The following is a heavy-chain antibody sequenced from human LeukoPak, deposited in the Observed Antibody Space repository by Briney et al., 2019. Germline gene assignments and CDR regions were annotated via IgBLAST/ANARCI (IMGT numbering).Heavy chain of an antibody. J-gene: IGHJ4*02. V-gene: IGHV3-53*01. CDR3: ARHRDGYNPDY. CDR2: IYSGGST. Sequence: GGSLSLSCAASGFTVSSNYMSWVRPAPGKGLEWVSVIYSGGSTYYADSVKGRFTISRDNSKNTLYLQMNSLRAEDTAVYYCARHRDGYNPDYWGQGTLVTVSS. D-gene: IGHD5-24*01. CDR1: GFTVSSNY.